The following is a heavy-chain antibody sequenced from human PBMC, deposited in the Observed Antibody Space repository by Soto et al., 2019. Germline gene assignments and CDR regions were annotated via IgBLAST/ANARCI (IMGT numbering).Heavy chain of an antibody. CDR1: GGSISSSSYY. CDR2: IYYSGST. Sequence: PSETLSLTCTVSGGSISSSSYYWGWIRQPPGKGLEWIGSIYYSGSTYYNPSLKSRVTISVDTSKNQFSLKLSSVTAADTAVYYCAMPGIAAAGTFYYYYYGMDVWCQGTTVT. CDR3: AMPGIAAAGTFYYYYYGMDV. J-gene: IGHJ6*02. V-gene: IGHV4-39*01. D-gene: IGHD6-13*01.